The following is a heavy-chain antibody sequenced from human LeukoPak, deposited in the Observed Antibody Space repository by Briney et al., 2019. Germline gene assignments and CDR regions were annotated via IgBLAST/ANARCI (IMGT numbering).Heavy chain of an antibody. CDR3: AKDSSMIRGLYDGFDI. V-gene: IGHV3-23*01. J-gene: IGHJ3*02. CDR2: ISGGLTST. D-gene: IGHD3-10*01. Sequence: GGSLRLSCSASGFTFSTYGMSWVRQAPGKGLEWVSAISGGLTSTHYADSVKGRFTISRDNSKNTLYLQMNSLRAEDTAIYYCAKDSSMIRGLYDGFDIWGQRTMVTVSS. CDR1: GFTFSTYG.